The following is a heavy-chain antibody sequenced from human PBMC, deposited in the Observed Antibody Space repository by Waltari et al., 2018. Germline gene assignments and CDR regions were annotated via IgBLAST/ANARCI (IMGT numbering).Heavy chain of an antibody. V-gene: IGHV5-51*03. Sequence: EVQLVQSGAEVTKPGASLKISCKGSGYSFTSYWIGWVRQMPGKGLEWMGIISPGYSSTRYRPCIQGQVTISADKSISTAYLQWSSLKASDTAMYYCASRDGYKPNHYYYGMDVWGQGTTVTVSS. D-gene: IGHD5-12*01. CDR1: GYSFTSYW. J-gene: IGHJ6*02. CDR3: ASRDGYKPNHYYYGMDV. CDR2: ISPGYSST.